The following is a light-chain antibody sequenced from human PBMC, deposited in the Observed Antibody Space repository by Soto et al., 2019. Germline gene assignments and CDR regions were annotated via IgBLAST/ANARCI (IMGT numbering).Light chain of an antibody. CDR1: QSISSS. V-gene: IGKV1-5*01. J-gene: IGKJ5*01. Sequence: DIQMTQSPSTLSASVGDRVTITCRASQSISSSLAWYQQKPGRAPKPLISDASSLESGVPSRFSGSGSGTEFTLTISSLQPDDFASYYCQQYHSYSITFGQGTRLEIK. CDR3: QQYHSYSIT. CDR2: DAS.